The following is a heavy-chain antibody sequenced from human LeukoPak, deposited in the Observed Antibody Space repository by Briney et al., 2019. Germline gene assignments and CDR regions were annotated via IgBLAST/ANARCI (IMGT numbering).Heavy chain of an antibody. V-gene: IGHV1-18*01. CDR2: ISAYNGNT. J-gene: IGHJ4*02. Sequence: ASVKVSCKASGYTFTSYGISWVRQAPGQGLEWMGWISAYNGNTNYAQKLQGRVTMTTDTSTSTAYMELRSLRSEDTAVYYCARPLSFYGSGSYDYWGQGTLVTVSS. D-gene: IGHD3-10*01. CDR3: ARPLSFYGSGSYDY. CDR1: GYTFTSYG.